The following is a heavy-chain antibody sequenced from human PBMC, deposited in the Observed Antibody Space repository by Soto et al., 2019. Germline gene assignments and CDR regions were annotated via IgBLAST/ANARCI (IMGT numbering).Heavy chain of an antibody. V-gene: IGHV1-18*04. CDR3: TTENTGTRPTVAHDL. J-gene: IGHJ4*02. Sequence: QVQLVQSGGEVKKPGASVKVSCKTSGYTFINYGITWVRQAPGQGLEWMGWISTFNGNTNYAQKFQGRVTMTRDTSTTTAYMELRTLRSDDTAMYYCTTENTGTRPTVAHDLWGQGTLVTVSS. D-gene: IGHD6-19*01. CDR1: GYTFINYG. CDR2: ISTFNGNT.